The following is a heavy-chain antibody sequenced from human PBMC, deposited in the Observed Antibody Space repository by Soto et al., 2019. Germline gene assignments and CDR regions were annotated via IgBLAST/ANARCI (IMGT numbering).Heavy chain of an antibody. CDR2: IYSLGNT. CDR1: GGSISSSSYY. CDR3: ARQIYDRSGYYYAY. Sequence: QMQLQESGPGLVKPSETLSLTCTVSGGSISSSSYYWGWNRQPPGQGLEWLGTIYSLGNTYYNPSLKSRVTISVDKSKSELFLKLSSVTAPDTAVYYWARQIYDRSGYYYAYWGQGTLVTVSS. J-gene: IGHJ4*02. D-gene: IGHD3-22*01. V-gene: IGHV4-39*01.